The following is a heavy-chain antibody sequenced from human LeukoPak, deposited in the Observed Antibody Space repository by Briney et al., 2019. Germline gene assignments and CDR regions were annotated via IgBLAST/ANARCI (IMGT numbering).Heavy chain of an antibody. D-gene: IGHD2-2*02. J-gene: IGHJ6*03. CDR1: GGTFSSYA. CDR3: ASCSSTSCYTGGSYYYMDV. V-gene: IGHV1-69*05. Sequence: ASVKVSCKASGGTFSSYAISWVRQAPGQGLEWMGGIIPIFGTANYAQKFQGRVTITTDESTSTAYMELSSLRSEDTAVYYCASCSSTSCYTGGSYYYMDVWGKGTTVTVSS. CDR2: IIPIFGTA.